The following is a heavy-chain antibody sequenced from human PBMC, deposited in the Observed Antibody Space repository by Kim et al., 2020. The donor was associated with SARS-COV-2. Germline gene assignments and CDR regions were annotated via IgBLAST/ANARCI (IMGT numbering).Heavy chain of an antibody. CDR2: INAANDKT. D-gene: IGHD4-4*01. V-gene: IGHV1-3*01. J-gene: IGHJ4*02. Sequence: ASVKVSCKASGYTFKGYPIHWLRQAPGQRLEWMGWINAANDKTQYSQKFQGRVTITRDTSANTAYMDLRRLTSEDTAVYYCARGMNPTVYDYWGQGTLVTVSS. CDR3: ARGMNPTVYDY. CDR1: GYTFKGYP.